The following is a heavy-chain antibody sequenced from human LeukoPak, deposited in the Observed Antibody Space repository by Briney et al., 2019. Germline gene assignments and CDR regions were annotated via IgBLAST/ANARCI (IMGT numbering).Heavy chain of an antibody. D-gene: IGHD6-13*01. CDR3: ARAGEWESYSSSWYLLDY. J-gene: IGHJ4*02. V-gene: IGHV3-30-3*01. Sequence: GGSLRLSCAASGFTFSSYAMHWVRQAPGKGLEWVAVISYDGSNKYYADSVKGRFTISRDNSKNTLYLQMNSLRAEDTAVYYCARAGEWESYSSSWYLLDYWGQGTLVTVSS. CDR2: ISYDGSNK. CDR1: GFTFSSYA.